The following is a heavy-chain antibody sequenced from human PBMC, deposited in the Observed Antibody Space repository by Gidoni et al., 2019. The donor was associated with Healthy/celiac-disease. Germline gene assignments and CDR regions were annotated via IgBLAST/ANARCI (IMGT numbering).Heavy chain of an antibody. CDR1: GFTFSSYS. J-gene: IGHJ4*02. Sequence: EVQLVESGGGLVKPGGSLRLSCAASGFTFSSYSMNWVRQAPGKGLEWVSSISSSSSYIYYADSVKGRFTISRDNAKNSLYLQMNSLRAEDTAVYYCACWVDFWSGYYRRDDYWGQGTLVTVSS. CDR2: ISSSSSYI. CDR3: ACWVDFWSGYYRRDDY. D-gene: IGHD3-3*01. V-gene: IGHV3-21*01.